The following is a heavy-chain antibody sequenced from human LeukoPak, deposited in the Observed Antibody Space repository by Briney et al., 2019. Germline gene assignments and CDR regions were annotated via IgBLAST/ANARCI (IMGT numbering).Heavy chain of an antibody. CDR1: GGSISSYY. D-gene: IGHD6-13*01. J-gene: IGHJ6*04. V-gene: IGHV4-59*01. Sequence: SETLSLTCTVSGGSISSYYWSWIRQPPGKGLEWIGYIYYSGSTNYNPSLKSRVTISVDTSKNQFSLKLSSVTAADTAVYYCARDAYSSSWSRQNPHYGMDVWGKGTTVTVSS. CDR3: ARDAYSSSWSRQNPHYGMDV. CDR2: IYYSGST.